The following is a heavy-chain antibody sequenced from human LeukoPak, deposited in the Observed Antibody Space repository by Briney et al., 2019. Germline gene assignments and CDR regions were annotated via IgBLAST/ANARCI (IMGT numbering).Heavy chain of an antibody. D-gene: IGHD3-3*01. Sequence: SVKVSCKASGYTFTSYDINWVRQATGQGLEWMGGIIPIFGTANFAQKFQGRVTITADESTSTAYMELSSLRSEDTAVYYCASDFWSGYLGWFDPWGQGTLVTVSS. CDR1: GYTFTSYD. CDR2: IIPIFGTA. CDR3: ASDFWSGYLGWFDP. V-gene: IGHV1-69*13. J-gene: IGHJ5*02.